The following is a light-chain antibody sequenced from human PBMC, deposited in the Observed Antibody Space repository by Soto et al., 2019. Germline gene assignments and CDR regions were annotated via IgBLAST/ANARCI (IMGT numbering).Light chain of an antibody. V-gene: IGKV1-27*01. J-gene: IGKJ4*01. CDR1: QGIAPY. CDR2: ATS. Sequence: DVQMTQSPSSLSAFVGDRVTITCRASQGIAPYLAWFQQKPGKVPKLLIYATSTLQSWVPSRFSGSGSGTDFTLTISSLPPEDVVTYYCQKYNSAPLTFGGGTKVEIK. CDR3: QKYNSAPLT.